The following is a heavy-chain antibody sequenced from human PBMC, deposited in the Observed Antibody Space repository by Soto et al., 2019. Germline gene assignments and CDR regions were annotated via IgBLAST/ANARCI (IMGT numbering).Heavy chain of an antibody. CDR3: ARESVALTKDFVY. D-gene: IGHD2-21*02. V-gene: IGHV1-2*04. Sequence: QVQLLQSGAEVKKPGASVKVSCKASGYTFIDYYMHWVRQAPGQGPEWMGCINPKGGGTKYAQKFQDWVTMTWDTSISTAYMELNRLRSDDTAVYYCARESVALTKDFVYWGQGTLVTVSS. CDR1: GYTFIDYY. J-gene: IGHJ4*02. CDR2: INPKGGGT.